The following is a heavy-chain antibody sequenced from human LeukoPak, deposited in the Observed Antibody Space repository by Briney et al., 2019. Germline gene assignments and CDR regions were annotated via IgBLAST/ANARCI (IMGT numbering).Heavy chain of an antibody. CDR3: ARLTASFTTVTARNPTDY. CDR2: IYYSGST. D-gene: IGHD4-17*01. J-gene: IGHJ4*02. Sequence: SETLSLTCTVSGGSISSSSYYRGWIRQPPGKGLEWIGSIYYSGSTYYNPSLKSRVTISVDTSKNQFSLKLSSVTAADTAVYYCARLTASFTTVTARNPTDYWGQGTLVTVSS. V-gene: IGHV4-39*01. CDR1: GGSISSSSYY.